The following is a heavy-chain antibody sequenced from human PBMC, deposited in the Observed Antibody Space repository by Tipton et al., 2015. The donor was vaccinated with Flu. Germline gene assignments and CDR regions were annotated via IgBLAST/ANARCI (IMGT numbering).Heavy chain of an antibody. Sequence: QLVQSGGGLIQPGGSLRLSCAVSGFTFSRYEMNWVRRAPGRGLEWVSYISSRSGAIYYADSVKGRFTISRDNAKNSLYLQMSSLRAEDTAVYYCASFEASAWVVEYWGQGTLVTFSS. J-gene: IGHJ4*02. V-gene: IGHV3-48*03. CDR1: GFTFSRYE. CDR3: ASFEASAWVVEY. CDR2: ISSRSGAI. D-gene: IGHD1-26*01.